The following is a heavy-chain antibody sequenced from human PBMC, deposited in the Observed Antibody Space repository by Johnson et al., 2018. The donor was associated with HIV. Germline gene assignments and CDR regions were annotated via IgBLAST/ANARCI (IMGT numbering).Heavy chain of an antibody. CDR3: ARVRTIFGVVPSLLGAFDF. Sequence: VQLVESGGGVVQPGRSLRLSCAASGFTFDDYGMSWVRQAPGKGLEWVSGINWNGGSTGYADSVKGRFTISRDNAKNSLYLQMNSLRAEDTALYYCARVRTIFGVVPSLLGAFDFWGQGTMVTVSS. CDR2: INWNGGST. V-gene: IGHV3-20*04. J-gene: IGHJ3*01. D-gene: IGHD3-3*01. CDR1: GFTFDDYG.